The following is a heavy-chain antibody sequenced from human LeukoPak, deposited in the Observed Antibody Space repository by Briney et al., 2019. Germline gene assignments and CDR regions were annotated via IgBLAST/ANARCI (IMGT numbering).Heavy chain of an antibody. CDR2: ISSSGSTI. Sequence: GGSLRLSCAASGFTFSDYYMRWIRQAPGKGLEGVSYISSSGSTIYYADSVKGRFTISRDNAKNSLYLQMNSLRAEDTAVYYRAREGDYGSGSYPYGMDVWGQGTTVTVSS. CDR3: AREGDYGSGSYPYGMDV. D-gene: IGHD3-10*01. J-gene: IGHJ6*02. CDR1: GFTFSDYY. V-gene: IGHV3-11*01.